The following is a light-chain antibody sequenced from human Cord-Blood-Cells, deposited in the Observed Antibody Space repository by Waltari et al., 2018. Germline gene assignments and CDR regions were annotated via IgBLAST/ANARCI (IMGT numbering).Light chain of an antibody. CDR1: SRDVGGYNY. CDR2: EVS. CDR3: SSYAGGNNLV. Sequence: QSALTQPPSASGSPGQSVTISCTGTSRDVGGYNYVSWYQQHPGKAPKLMIYEVSSRPSGFPDRLSGSKSGNAGSLTVSGLQGEDEADYYCSSYAGGNNLVFGGGTKLTVL. J-gene: IGLJ3*02. V-gene: IGLV2-8*01.